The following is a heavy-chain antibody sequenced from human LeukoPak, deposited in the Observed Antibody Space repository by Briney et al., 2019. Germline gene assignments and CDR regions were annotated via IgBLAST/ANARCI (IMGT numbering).Heavy chain of an antibody. Sequence: QTGGSLRLSCAASGFTFSSYSFNWVRQAPGKGLEWISYISSSTSAIYYADSVKGRFTISRDNAKNSLYLQMESLRDDDTAVYYCARERLGWYKDYWGQGTLVTVSS. D-gene: IGHD6-19*01. CDR2: ISSSTSAI. J-gene: IGHJ4*02. CDR1: GFTFSSYS. V-gene: IGHV3-48*02. CDR3: ARERLGWYKDY.